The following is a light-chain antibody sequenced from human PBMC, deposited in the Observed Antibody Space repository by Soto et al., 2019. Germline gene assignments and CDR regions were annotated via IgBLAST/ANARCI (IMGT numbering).Light chain of an antibody. Sequence: DIQMTQSPSSLSASVGDRVTITCRASQGIGNNLAWYQQKPGKVPKLLIYAASTLQSGVPSRFSGSGSGTDFTLTISSLQPEDVATYYCQQYSSASSLTFGGGTKVEIK. V-gene: IGKV1-27*01. CDR3: QQYSSASSLT. CDR2: AAS. J-gene: IGKJ4*01. CDR1: QGIGNN.